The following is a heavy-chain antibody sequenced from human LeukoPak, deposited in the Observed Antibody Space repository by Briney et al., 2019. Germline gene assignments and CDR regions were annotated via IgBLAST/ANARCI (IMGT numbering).Heavy chain of an antibody. J-gene: IGHJ6*03. CDR1: GYTFTGYY. Sequence: ASVKVSCKASGYTFTGYYMRWVRQAPGQGLEWMGWINPNSGGTNYAQKFQGRVTMTRDTSISTAYMELSRLRSDDTAVYYCARLVRGGYYMDVWGKGTTVTVSS. D-gene: IGHD3-10*01. V-gene: IGHV1-2*02. CDR2: INPNSGGT. CDR3: ARLVRGGYYMDV.